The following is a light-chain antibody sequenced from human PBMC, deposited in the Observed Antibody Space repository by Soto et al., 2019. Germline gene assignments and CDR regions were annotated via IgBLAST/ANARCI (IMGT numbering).Light chain of an antibody. CDR2: AAF. J-gene: IGKJ2*01. CDR3: QQSYSPPHT. CDR1: QSINSY. V-gene: IGKV1-39*01. Sequence: DIQLTQSPSSLSAAVADRVTITCRASQSINSYLNWYQQRPGTAPKLLIHAAFNLQSGVPSRFSGTGSGTEFTLTITSLQPEDFATYYCQQSYSPPHTFGQGTNLEIK.